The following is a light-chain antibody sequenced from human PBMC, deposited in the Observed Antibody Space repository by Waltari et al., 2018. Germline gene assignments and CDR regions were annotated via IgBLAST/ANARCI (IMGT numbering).Light chain of an antibody. V-gene: IGLV2-14*03. CDR1: SRDLGGYNY. Sequence: QSALTQPASVSGSPGQSITISCTGTSRDLGGYNYVPWYQQHPGKAPKLLIYDVSKRPSGVSNRFSGSKSGNTASLRISGLQADDEAEYYCSSYSTNSAHVFGTGTKVTFL. CDR2: DVS. J-gene: IGLJ1*01. CDR3: SSYSTNSAHV.